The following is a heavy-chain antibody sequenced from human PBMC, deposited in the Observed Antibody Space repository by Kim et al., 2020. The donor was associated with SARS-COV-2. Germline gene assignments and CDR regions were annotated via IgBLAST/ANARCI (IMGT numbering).Heavy chain of an antibody. CDR3: VREPSN. J-gene: IGHJ4*02. Sequence: GSSTDYADSVNGRFTISRDSAKRSVALQMNSLTPEDTAVYYCVREPSNWGQGTLVTVSS. V-gene: IGHV3-11*01. CDR2: GSST.